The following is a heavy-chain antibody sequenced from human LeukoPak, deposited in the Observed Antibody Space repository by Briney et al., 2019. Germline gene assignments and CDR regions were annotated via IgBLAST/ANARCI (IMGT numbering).Heavy chain of an antibody. CDR1: GYTFTDYY. CDR2: INPKSGGT. V-gene: IGHV1-2*02. J-gene: IGHJ4*02. Sequence: GASVKVSCKASGYTFTDYYFNWVRQAPGQGLGWMGWINPKSGGTHYAQNFQDRVTMTRDTSINTAYLELNRLRSDDTAVYYCARTLTTATWDFWGQGTLVTVSS. CDR3: ARTLTTATWDF. D-gene: IGHD4-17*01.